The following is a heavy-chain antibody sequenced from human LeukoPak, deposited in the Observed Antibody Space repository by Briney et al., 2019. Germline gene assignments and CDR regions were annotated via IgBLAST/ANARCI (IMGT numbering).Heavy chain of an antibody. CDR1: GFTFSSYA. CDR3: AKSPTYYDFWSGRPFDY. J-gene: IGHJ4*02. Sequence: GGSLRLSCAASGFTFSSYAMSWVRQAPGKGLEWVSAISGSGGSTYYADSVKGRFTISRDNSKNTLYLQMNSLRAEDTAVYYCAKSPTYYDFWSGRPFDYWGQGTLVTVSS. D-gene: IGHD3-3*01. CDR2: ISGSGGST. V-gene: IGHV3-23*01.